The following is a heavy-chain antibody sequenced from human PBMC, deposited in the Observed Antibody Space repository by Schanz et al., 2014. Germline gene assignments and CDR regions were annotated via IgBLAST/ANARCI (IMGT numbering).Heavy chain of an antibody. V-gene: IGHV3-48*01. D-gene: IGHD3-10*01. Sequence: EVQLVESGGGLVKPGGSLRLSCAVSGFTVSSNHMSWVRQAPGKGLEWLSYIATSSSTRHYADSVKGRVTISRDNAKNSVSLQMRRLRVEDTAVYYCASGVHVSSLQKGLQFWGRGTLVIVSS. CDR1: GFTVSSNH. CDR3: ASGVHVSSLQKGLQF. J-gene: IGHJ1*01. CDR2: IATSSSTR.